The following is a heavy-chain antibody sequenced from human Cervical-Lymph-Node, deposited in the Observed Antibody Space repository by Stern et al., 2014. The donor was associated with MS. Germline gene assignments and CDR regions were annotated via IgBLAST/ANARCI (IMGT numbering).Heavy chain of an antibody. CDR1: GGTFNTNV. D-gene: IGHD6-6*01. J-gene: IGHJ4*02. CDR2: IIPIFGTA. Sequence: VQLVESGAEVKKPGSSVKVSCKASGGTFNTNVISWVRQAPGQGLEWIGGIIPIFGTALYAQQFQGRVTITENASTRAAYMDRGSLKSEDTAVYNCAKAAYSTSSYNYWGQGTLVIVSS. CDR3: AKAAYSTSSYNY. V-gene: IGHV1-69*01.